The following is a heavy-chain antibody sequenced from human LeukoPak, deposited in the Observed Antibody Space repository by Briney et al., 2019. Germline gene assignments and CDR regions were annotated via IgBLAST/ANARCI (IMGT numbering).Heavy chain of an antibody. CDR1: GGSISSGGYY. CDR3: ARDFGYCSSTSCSPGSFDY. V-gene: IGHV4-31*03. D-gene: IGHD2-2*01. Sequence: SETLSLTCTVSGGSISSGGYYWSWIRQHPGKGLEWIGYIYYSGSTYYNPSLKSRVTISVDTSKNQFSLKLSSVTAADTAVYYCARDFGYCSSTSCSPGSFDYWGQGILVTVSS. CDR2: IYYSGST. J-gene: IGHJ4*02.